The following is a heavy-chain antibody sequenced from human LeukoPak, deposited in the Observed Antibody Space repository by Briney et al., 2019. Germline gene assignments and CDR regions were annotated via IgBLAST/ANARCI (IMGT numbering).Heavy chain of an antibody. V-gene: IGHV4-39*01. Sequence: SETKSLTCTVSGGSISSSSYYWSWIRQPPGKGLEWIGSIYYSGSTYYNPSLKSRVTISVDTSKNQFSLELSSVTAADTAVYYCASGYYDSSGYSIYDYWGQGTLVTVSS. CDR3: ASGYYDSSGYSIYDY. CDR2: IYYSGST. CDR1: GGSISSSSYY. J-gene: IGHJ4*02. D-gene: IGHD3-22*01.